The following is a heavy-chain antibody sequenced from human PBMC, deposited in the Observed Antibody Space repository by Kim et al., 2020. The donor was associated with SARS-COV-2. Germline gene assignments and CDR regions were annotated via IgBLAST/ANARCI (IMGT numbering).Heavy chain of an antibody. CDR3: AREDYCGDYSLALDY. D-gene: IGHD4-17*01. J-gene: IGHJ4*02. V-gene: IGHV3-30*07. Sequence: ADSEEGRCTIAQDNSKNTLYLRMSSLRAEDTAVYYCAREDYCGDYSLALDYWGQGTLVTVS.